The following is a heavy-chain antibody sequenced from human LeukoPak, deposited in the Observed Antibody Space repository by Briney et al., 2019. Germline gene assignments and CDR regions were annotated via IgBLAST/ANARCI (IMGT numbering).Heavy chain of an antibody. J-gene: IGHJ4*02. V-gene: IGHV4-34*01. CDR2: INHSGST. D-gene: IGHD6-19*01. CDR1: GGSFSGYY. CDR3: ASRPIAVAFYY. Sequence: PSETLSLTCAVYGGSFSGYYWSWIRQPPGKGLEWIGEINHSGSTNYNPSLKSRVTISVDTSKNQFSLKLSSVTAADTAVYYCASRPIAVAFYYWGQGTLVTVSS.